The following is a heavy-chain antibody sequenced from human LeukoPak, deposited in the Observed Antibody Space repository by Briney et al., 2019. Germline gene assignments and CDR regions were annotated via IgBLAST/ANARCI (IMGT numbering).Heavy chain of an antibody. CDR2: IYGSGST. CDR3: ARDSGTTGEIKFDP. V-gene: IGHV4-4*07. J-gene: IGHJ5*02. D-gene: IGHD3-10*01. Sequence: SETLSLTCTVSGGSIRSYWSWIRQPAGKGLEWIGRIYGSGSTDYNPSLKSRVTMSIDTSKNQFSLNLISVTAADTAVYYCARDSGTTGEIKFDPWGQGTLVTVSS. CDR1: GGSIRSY.